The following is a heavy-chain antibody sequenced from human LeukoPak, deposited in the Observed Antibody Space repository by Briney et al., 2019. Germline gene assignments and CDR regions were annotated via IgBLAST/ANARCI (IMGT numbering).Heavy chain of an antibody. CDR3: AREVAPGASDY. J-gene: IGHJ4*02. V-gene: IGHV7-4-1*02. D-gene: IGHD4-17*01. Sequence: GASVKVSCKASGYTFTSYAMNWVRQAPGQGLEWMGWINTNTGNPTYAQRFTGRFVFSLDTSVSTPYLQISSLKAEDTAVYYCAREVAPGASDYWGQGTLVTVSS. CDR2: INTNTGNP. CDR1: GYTFTSYA.